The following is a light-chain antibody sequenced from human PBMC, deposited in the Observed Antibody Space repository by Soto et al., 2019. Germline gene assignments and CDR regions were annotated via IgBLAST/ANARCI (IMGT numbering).Light chain of an antibody. V-gene: IGKV3-20*01. CDR2: GAS. J-gene: IGKJ4*01. CDR3: QQYGYSPGLA. CDR1: QSVSSSY. Sequence: EIVLTQSPGTLSLSPGERATLSCRASQSVSSSYLAWYQQKPGQAPRLLIYGASSRATGIPDRFSGSGSGTDFTLTISRLEPEDFATYYCQQYGYSPGLACGGGTKVDIK.